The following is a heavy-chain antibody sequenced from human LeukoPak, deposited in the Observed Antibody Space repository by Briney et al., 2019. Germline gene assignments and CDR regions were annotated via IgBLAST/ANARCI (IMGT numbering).Heavy chain of an antibody. J-gene: IGHJ6*02. CDR1: GGSFSGYY. D-gene: IGHD2-2*02. Sequence: SSETLSLTCAVYGGSFSGYYWSWIRQPPGKGLEWIGEINHSGSTNYNPSLKSRVTISVDTSKNQFSLKPSSVTAADTAVYYCARRVVPAAIATPSYGMDVWGQGTTVTVSS. CDR2: INHSGST. CDR3: ARRVVPAAIATPSYGMDV. V-gene: IGHV4-34*01.